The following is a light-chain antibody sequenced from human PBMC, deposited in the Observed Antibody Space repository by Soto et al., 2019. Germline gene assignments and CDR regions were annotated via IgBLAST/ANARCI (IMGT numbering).Light chain of an antibody. CDR3: QQYDNLPWT. Sequence: IQMTQSPSSLSASVGDRVTITCQASQDISNYLNWYQQKPGKAPKRLIYDASNLETGVPSRFSGSGSGTDFTFTISSLQPEDIATYYCQQYDNLPWTFGQGTKV. J-gene: IGKJ1*01. V-gene: IGKV1-33*01. CDR2: DAS. CDR1: QDISNY.